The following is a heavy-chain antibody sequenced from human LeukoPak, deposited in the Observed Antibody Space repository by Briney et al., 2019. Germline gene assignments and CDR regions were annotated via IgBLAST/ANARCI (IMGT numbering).Heavy chain of an antibody. D-gene: IGHD2-15*01. J-gene: IGHJ6*03. V-gene: IGHV4-59*11. CDR2: IYYSGST. CDR1: GGSISSHY. Sequence: SETLSLTCTVSGGSISSHYWSWIRQPPGKGLEWIGYIYYSGSTNYNPSLKSRVTISVDTSKNQFSLKLSSVTAADTAVYYCAGLNAGWYYYYYYMDVWGKGTTVTVSS. CDR3: AGLNAGWYYYYYYMDV.